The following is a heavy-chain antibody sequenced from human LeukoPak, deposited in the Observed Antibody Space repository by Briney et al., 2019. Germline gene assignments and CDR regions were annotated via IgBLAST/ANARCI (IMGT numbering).Heavy chain of an antibody. J-gene: IGHJ5*02. CDR1: GYSFTSYW. D-gene: IGHD6-19*01. CDR3: ARLRQWLVHGGYNWFDP. Sequence: GESLKISCKGSGYSFTSYWIGWVRQMPGKGLEWMGIIYPGDSDTRYSPSFQGQVTISADKSISTAYLQWSSLKASDTAMYYRARLRQWLVHGGYNWFDPWGQGTLVTVSS. CDR2: IYPGDSDT. V-gene: IGHV5-51*01.